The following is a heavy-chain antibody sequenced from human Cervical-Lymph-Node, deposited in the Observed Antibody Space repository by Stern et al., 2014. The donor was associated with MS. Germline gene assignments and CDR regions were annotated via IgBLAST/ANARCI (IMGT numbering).Heavy chain of an antibody. J-gene: IGHJ4*02. CDR2: ISYDGKHK. D-gene: IGHD2-8*01. CDR3: ARDYEDTSMLFDH. Sequence: VQLVESGGAVVKPGRSLRLSCAASGFTFSSYGMHWVRQAPGKGLEWVTVISYDGKHKYYAASVKGRFTISRDNSKNTLHLQMNSVTPDDTAIYYCARDYEDTSMLFDHWGQGTLVTVSS. V-gene: IGHV3-30*03. CDR1: GFTFSSYG.